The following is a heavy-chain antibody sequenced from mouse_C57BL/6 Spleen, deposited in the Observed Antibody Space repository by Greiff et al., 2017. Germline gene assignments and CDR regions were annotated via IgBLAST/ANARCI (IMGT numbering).Heavy chain of an antibody. CDR3: AGQGYITTVVAPYFDD. Sequence: EVKLMESGGDLVKPGGSLKLSCAASGFTFSSYGMSWVRQTPDKRLEWVATISSGGSYTYYPDSVKGRFTISRDNAQNTLYLQMSSLKSEDTAMYYCAGQGYITTVVAPYFDDWGQGTTLTVSS. J-gene: IGHJ2*01. CDR2: ISSGGSYT. V-gene: IGHV5-6*01. CDR1: GFTFSSYG. D-gene: IGHD1-1*01.